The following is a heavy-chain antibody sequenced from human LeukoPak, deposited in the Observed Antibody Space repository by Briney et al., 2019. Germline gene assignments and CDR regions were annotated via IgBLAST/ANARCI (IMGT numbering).Heavy chain of an antibody. V-gene: IGHV1-2*02. CDR3: ARASGSNDAFDI. D-gene: IGHD1-26*01. CDR1: GYTFTGYY. Sequence: ASVKVSCKSSGYTFTGYYMHWVRPAPGQGLEWMGWINPNSGGTNYAQKFQGSVTMTRDTSISTAYMELSRLRSDDTAVYYCARASGSNDAFDIWGQGTMVTVSS. J-gene: IGHJ3*02. CDR2: INPNSGGT.